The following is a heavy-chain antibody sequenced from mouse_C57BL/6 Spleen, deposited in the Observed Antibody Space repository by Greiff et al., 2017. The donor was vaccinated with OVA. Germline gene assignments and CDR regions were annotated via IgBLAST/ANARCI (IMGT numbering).Heavy chain of an antibody. CDR1: GYTFTSYW. D-gene: IGHD1-1*01. V-gene: IGHV1-74*01. CDR2: IHPSASDT. CDR3: AIYGEGY. J-gene: IGHJ2*01. Sequence: QVQLQQPGAELVKPGASVKVSCKASGYTFTSYWMHWVKQRPGQGLEWIGRIHPSASDTNYNQKIKGKATLTVDKTSSTAYMQLSRLTSEDSAVYYCAIYGEGYWGQGTTLTVSS.